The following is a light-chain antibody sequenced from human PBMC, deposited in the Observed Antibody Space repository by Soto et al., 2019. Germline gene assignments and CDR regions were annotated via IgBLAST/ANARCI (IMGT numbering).Light chain of an antibody. Sequence: QSALTQPRSVSGSPGQSVTISCTGTSSDVGDYNYVSWYQHHPGKAPKLMIYDVSKWPSGVPDRFSGSKSGNTASLTISGLQAEDEADYYCCSYAGSYTYVFGTGTKLTVL. J-gene: IGLJ1*01. CDR2: DVS. CDR3: CSYAGSYTYV. V-gene: IGLV2-11*01. CDR1: SSDVGDYNY.